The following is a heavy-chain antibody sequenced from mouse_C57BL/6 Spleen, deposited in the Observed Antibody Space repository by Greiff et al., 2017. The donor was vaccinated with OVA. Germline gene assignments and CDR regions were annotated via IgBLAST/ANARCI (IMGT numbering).Heavy chain of an antibody. CDR2: ISSGGSYT. J-gene: IGHJ3*01. CDR1: GFTFSSYG. Sequence: EVQLVESGGDLVKPGGSLKLSCAASGFTFSSYGMSWVRQTPDKRLEWVATISSGGSYTYYPDSVKGRFTISRDNAKNTLYLQMSSLKSEDTAMYYCAGSKIAYWGQGTLVTVSA. CDR3: AGSKIAY. D-gene: IGHD2-5*01. V-gene: IGHV5-6*01.